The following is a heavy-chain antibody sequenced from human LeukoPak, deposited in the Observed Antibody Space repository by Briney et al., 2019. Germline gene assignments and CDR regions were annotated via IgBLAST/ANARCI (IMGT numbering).Heavy chain of an antibody. CDR3: TPSSWYTPFDY. CDR2: IKSKTDGGTT. CDR1: GFTFSNAW. D-gene: IGHD6-13*01. Sequence: PGGSLRLSCAASGFTFSNAWMSWVRQAPGKGLEWVGRIKSKTDGGTTDYAAPVKGRFTISRDDSKNTLYLQMNSLKTEDTAVYYCTPSSWYTPFDYWGQGTPVTVSS. J-gene: IGHJ4*02. V-gene: IGHV3-15*01.